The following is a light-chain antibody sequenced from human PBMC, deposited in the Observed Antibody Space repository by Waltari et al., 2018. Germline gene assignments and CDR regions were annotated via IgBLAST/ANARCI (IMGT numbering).Light chain of an antibody. J-gene: IGLJ3*02. CDR3: AVWPESLSGWV. CDR1: RSNIGNTY. V-gene: IGLV1-47*01. Sequence: QSVLNQPPSASGTPGQTVTISCFGSRSNIGNTYIYWYQHVPGTAPKLLIYWNDRRPSGVPDRFSASKSGTTATLIISGLRSDDEADYFCAVWPESLSGWVFGGGTKLTVL. CDR2: WND.